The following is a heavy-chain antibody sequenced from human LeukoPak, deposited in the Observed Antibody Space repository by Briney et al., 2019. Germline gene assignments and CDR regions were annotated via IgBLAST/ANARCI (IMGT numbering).Heavy chain of an antibody. V-gene: IGHV4-30-4*01. CDR3: ARLVGYYSRGSCYHFDY. Sequence: SETLSLTCTVSGGSISSGDDYWSWIRQPPGKGLGWIGYIYYSGTTYYNPSLKSRASISVDTSKNQFSLKLSSVTAADTALYFCARLVGYYSRGSCYHFDYWGQGSLVTVSS. CDR1: GGSISSGDDY. J-gene: IGHJ4*02. D-gene: IGHD2-15*01. CDR2: IYYSGTT.